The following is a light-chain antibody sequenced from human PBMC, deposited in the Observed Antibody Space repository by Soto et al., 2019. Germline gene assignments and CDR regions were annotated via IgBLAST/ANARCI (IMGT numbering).Light chain of an antibody. CDR3: QQRCNWLPWT. Sequence: EIVLTQSPATLSLSPGERATLSCRASQSVSSYLAWYQQKPGQAPRLLIYDASNRATGIPARFSGSGSGTDYTLSIRILAPEDFTFYYCQQRCNWLPWTFGQGTKVEIQ. J-gene: IGKJ1*01. CDR1: QSVSSY. CDR2: DAS. V-gene: IGKV3-11*01.